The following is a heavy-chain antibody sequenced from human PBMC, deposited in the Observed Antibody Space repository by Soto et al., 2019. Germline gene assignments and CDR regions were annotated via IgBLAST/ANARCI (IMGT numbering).Heavy chain of an antibody. CDR2: INSDGSST. D-gene: IGHD6-13*01. J-gene: IGHJ6*02. Sequence: EVQLVESGGGLVQPGGSLRLSCAASGVTFSSYWMHWVRQAPGKGLVWVSRINSDGSSTSYADSVKGRFTISRDNAKNTLYLQMNSLRAEDTAVYYCARVIAAGYYYGMDVWGQGTTVTVSS. CDR1: GVTFSSYW. CDR3: ARVIAAGYYYGMDV. V-gene: IGHV3-74*01.